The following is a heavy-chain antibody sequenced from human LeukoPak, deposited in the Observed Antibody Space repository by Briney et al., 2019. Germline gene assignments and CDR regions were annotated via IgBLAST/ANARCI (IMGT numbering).Heavy chain of an antibody. V-gene: IGHV4-39*01. CDR2: IYYSGST. CDR3: ARRYSSGWLGADY. CDR1: GGSISSSSYY. D-gene: IGHD6-19*01. J-gene: IGHJ4*02. Sequence: PSETLSLTCTVSGGSISSSSYYWGWIRQPPGKGLEWIGSIYYSGSTYYNPSLKSRVTISVDTSKNQFSLKLSSVTAADTAVYYCARRYSSGWLGADYWGQGTLVTVSS.